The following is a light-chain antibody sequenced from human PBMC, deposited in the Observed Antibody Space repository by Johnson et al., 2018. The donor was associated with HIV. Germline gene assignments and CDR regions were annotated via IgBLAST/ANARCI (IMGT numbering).Light chain of an antibody. CDR3: GTWDSSLSSYV. J-gene: IGLJ1*01. CDR2: EDN. CDR1: SSNIGNNY. Sequence: QSVLTQPPSVSAAPGQKVTISCSGSSSNIGNNYVSWYQQLPGTAPKLLIYEDNRRPSGTPDRFSGSKSGTSATLGITGLQTGDEADYYCGTWDSSLSSYVLGTGTKVTVL. V-gene: IGLV1-51*02.